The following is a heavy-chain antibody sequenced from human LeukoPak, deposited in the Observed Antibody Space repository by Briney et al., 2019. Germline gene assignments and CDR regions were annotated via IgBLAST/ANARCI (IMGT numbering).Heavy chain of an antibody. V-gene: IGHV4-61*02. CDR1: GGSISSGSYY. J-gene: IGHJ4*02. D-gene: IGHD6-13*01. CDR2: IYTSGST. CDR3: ARGRVYSSSYRSIPPTDY. Sequence: SETLSLTCTVSGGSISSGSYYWSWIRQPAGKGLEWIGRIYTSGSTNYNPSLKSRVTISVDTSKNQFSLKLSSVTAADTAVYYCARGRVYSSSYRSIPPTDYWGQGTLVTVSS.